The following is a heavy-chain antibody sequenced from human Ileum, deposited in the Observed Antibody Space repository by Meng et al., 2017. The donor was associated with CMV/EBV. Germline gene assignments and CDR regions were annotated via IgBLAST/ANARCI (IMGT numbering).Heavy chain of an antibody. D-gene: IGHD4-11*01. CDR2: VYESADI. Sequence: GSLRLSCPVSGASITTYYWSWIRQPPGKGLGWIGYVYESADIKYNPSLKSRVTISADTSKNEFSLKLRSVNAADTAVYYCARVLHDHSWEMDVWGQGTTVTVSS. CDR1: GASITTYY. CDR3: ARVLHDHSWEMDV. J-gene: IGHJ6*02. V-gene: IGHV4-59*01.